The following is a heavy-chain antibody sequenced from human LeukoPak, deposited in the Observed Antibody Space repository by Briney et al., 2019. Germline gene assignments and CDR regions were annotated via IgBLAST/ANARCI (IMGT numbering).Heavy chain of an antibody. CDR3: TTYGSGRKFDY. CDR2: IGSDAITK. V-gene: IGHV3-30*04. Sequence: GGSLRLSCTASGFIFSSYSMHWVRQAPGKGLEWVAVIGSDAITKYYADFVKGRFTISRDNSKDTLYLQMNSLKSEDTAVYYCTTYGSGRKFDYWGQGILVTVSS. J-gene: IGHJ4*02. CDR1: GFIFSSYS. D-gene: IGHD3-10*01.